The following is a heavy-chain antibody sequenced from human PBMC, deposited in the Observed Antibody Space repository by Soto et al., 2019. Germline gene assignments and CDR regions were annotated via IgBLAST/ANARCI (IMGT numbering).Heavy chain of an antibody. D-gene: IGHD2-21*01. CDR2: IWYDGSNK. J-gene: IGHJ4*02. CDR1: GFTFSSYG. Sequence: QVQLVESGGGVVQPGRSLRLSCAASGFTFSSYGMHWVRQAPGKGLEWVAVIWYDGSNKYYADSVKGRFTIYRDNSKNTLYLQMNSLRAEDTAVYYCARDTGDGYNWGVYWGQGTLVTVSS. CDR3: ARDTGDGYNWGVY. V-gene: IGHV3-33*01.